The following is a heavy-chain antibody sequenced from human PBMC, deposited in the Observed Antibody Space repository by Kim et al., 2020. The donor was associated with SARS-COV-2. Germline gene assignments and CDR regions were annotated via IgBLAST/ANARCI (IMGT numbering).Heavy chain of an antibody. D-gene: IGHD6-19*01. Sequence: ADSGKGRLTVSRDNAKNTLYLQMGSLGPEDPAVYYCARVVYSSGWYFFDYWGQGTQVTVSS. V-gene: IGHV3-64*02. CDR3: ARVVYSSGWYFFDY. J-gene: IGHJ4*02.